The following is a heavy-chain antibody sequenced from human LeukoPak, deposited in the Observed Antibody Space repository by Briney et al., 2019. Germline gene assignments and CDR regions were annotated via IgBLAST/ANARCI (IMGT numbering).Heavy chain of an antibody. D-gene: IGHD3-3*01. CDR2: ISYDGSNK. J-gene: IGHJ4*02. CDR1: GFTFSSYG. V-gene: IGHV3-30*03. Sequence: GGSLRLSCAASGFTFSSYGMHWVRQAPGKGLEWVVVISYDGSNKYYADSVKGRFTISRDNSKNTLYLQMNSLRAEDTAVYYCATGRPGYDFWSGYYFDYWGQGTLVTVSS. CDR3: ATGRPGYDFWSGYYFDY.